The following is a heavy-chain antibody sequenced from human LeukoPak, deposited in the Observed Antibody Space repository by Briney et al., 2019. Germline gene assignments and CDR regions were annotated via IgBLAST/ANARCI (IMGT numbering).Heavy chain of an antibody. D-gene: IGHD3-10*01. CDR1: GFPFDGYA. CDR3: AKVGNPIAETSRSYYYYGMDV. V-gene: IGHV3-30*04. Sequence: GGSLRLSCAASGFPFDGYAMHWVRQAPGKGLEWVALIPYDGKNKYYADSVKGRFTISRDYSKNTLYLQMDRLRAGDMAVYYCAKVGNPIAETSRSYYYYGMDVWGQGTTVTVSS. J-gene: IGHJ6*02. CDR2: IPYDGKNK.